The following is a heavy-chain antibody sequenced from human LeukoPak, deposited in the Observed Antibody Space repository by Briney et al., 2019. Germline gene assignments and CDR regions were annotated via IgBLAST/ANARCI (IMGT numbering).Heavy chain of an antibody. Sequence: ASVKVSCKASGYTFTVYSINWLRQAPGQGLEWMGWITTSTGKPTYAQGFTGRFVFSLDTSVCTTYLHINSLKAEDTAVYYCARDASMINFDYWGQGSLVTVSS. CDR2: ITTSTGKP. CDR3: ARDASMINFDY. V-gene: IGHV7-4-1*02. J-gene: IGHJ4*02. CDR1: GYTFTVYS. D-gene: IGHD3-16*01.